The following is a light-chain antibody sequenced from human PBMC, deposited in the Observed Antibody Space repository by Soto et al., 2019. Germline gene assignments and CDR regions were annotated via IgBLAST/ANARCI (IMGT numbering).Light chain of an antibody. CDR3: AAWDDTLGGVI. V-gene: IGLV1-47*02. J-gene: IGLJ2*01. CDR2: NDN. Sequence: QSVLAQPPSASGTPGQRITIACSGSTSNIGSKLASWYQQLPVMAPKLLIYNDNQRPSGVPDRFSGSKSGTSASLAISGLWSEDEADYYCAAWDDTLGGVIFGGGTKLTVL. CDR1: TSNIGSKL.